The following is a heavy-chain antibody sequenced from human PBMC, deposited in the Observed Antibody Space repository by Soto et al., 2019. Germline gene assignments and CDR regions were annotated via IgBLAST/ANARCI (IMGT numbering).Heavy chain of an antibody. D-gene: IGHD2-8*02. J-gene: IGHJ4*02. V-gene: IGHV4-34*01. Sequence: PSETLSVTCAVYGGSFSGYCWTWIRQPPGTGLEWIGEINHSGSTNYNPSLKSRVTISVDTSKNQFSLKLTSVTAADTAVYYCARDKITGLFDYWGQGTLVTVSS. CDR3: ARDKITGLFDY. CDR1: GGSFSGYC. CDR2: INHSGST.